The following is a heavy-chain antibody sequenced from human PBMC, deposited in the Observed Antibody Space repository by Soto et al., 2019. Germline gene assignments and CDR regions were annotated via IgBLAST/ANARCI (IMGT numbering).Heavy chain of an antibody. V-gene: IGHV1-18*01. CDR3: ATTGRDYYGAGSSSDP. CDR1: GYMFISYG. CDR2: ISPHNGDT. J-gene: IGHJ5*02. D-gene: IGHD3-10*01. Sequence: QVQLVQSGAEVTKPGASVKVSCKASGYMFISYGISWVRQAPGQGLEWMGWISPHNGDTNYAQKFQGRVTMTTDTSTSTAYMEIRSVTSDDTAAYYCATTGRDYYGAGSSSDPWGQGTLVTVSS.